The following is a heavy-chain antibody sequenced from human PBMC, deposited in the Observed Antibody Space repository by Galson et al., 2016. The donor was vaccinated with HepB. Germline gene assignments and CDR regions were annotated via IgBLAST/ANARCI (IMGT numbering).Heavy chain of an antibody. CDR1: GYTFTSYA. CDR3: ARDGGSGWSRLW. CDR2: TNNANGNT. V-gene: IGHV1-3*04. D-gene: IGHD6-19*01. J-gene: IGHJ4*02. Sequence: SVKVSCKASGYTFTSYAIHWVRQAPGQRLEWMGWTNNANGNTEYSQSFQGRVSFTRDTSASTAYMELSSLRSEDTAVYYCARDGGSGWSRLWWGQGTLVAVSS.